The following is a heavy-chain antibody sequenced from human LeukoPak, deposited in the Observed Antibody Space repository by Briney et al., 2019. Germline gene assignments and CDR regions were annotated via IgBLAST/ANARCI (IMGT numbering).Heavy chain of an antibody. CDR3: ARVSGGYCSSTSCYCRHTNWFDP. V-gene: IGHV4-59*12. D-gene: IGHD2-2*01. CDR1: GGSISSYY. CDR2: IYYSGST. Sequence: PSETLSLTCAVSGGSISSYYWSWIRQPPGKGLEWIGYIYYSGSTNYNPSLKSRVTISVDTSKNQFSLKLSSVTAADTAVYYCARVSGGYCSSTSCYCRHTNWFDPWGQGTLVTVSS. J-gene: IGHJ5*02.